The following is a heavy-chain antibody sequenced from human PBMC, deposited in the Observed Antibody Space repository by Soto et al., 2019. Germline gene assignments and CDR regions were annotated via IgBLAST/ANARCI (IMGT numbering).Heavy chain of an antibody. V-gene: IGHV3-53*01. CDR2: IYSGGST. CDR3: ARAATTDAFDI. D-gene: IGHD1-7*01. J-gene: IGHJ3*02. CDR1: GFTVSSNY. Sequence: PGGSLRLSCAASGFTVSSNYMSWVRQAPGKGLEWVSVIYSGGSTYYADSVKGRFTISRDNSKNTLYLQMNSLRAEDTAVYYCARAATTDAFDIWGQGTMVTVSS.